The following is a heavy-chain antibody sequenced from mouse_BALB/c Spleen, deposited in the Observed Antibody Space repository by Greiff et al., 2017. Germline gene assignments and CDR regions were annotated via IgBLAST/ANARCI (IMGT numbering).Heavy chain of an antibody. J-gene: IGHJ4*01. D-gene: IGHD2-14*01. Sequence: EVQLQQSGPELVKPGASVKISCKASGYSFTGYYMHWVKQSHVKSLEWIGRINPYNGATSYNQNFKDKASLTVDKSSSTAYMELHSLTSEDSAVYYCARSRYDGAMDYWGQGTSVTVSS. CDR3: ARSRYDGAMDY. CDR1: GYSFTGYY. V-gene: IGHV1-26*01. CDR2: INPYNGAT.